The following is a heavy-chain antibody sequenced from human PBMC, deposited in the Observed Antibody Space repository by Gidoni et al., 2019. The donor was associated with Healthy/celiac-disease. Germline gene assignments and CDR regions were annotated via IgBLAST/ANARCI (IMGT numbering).Heavy chain of an antibody. J-gene: IGHJ4*02. CDR1: GGTFSSYA. CDR3: ARAPSLIDYGDY. V-gene: IGHV1-69*01. Sequence: QVQLVQSGAEVKKPGSSVKVSCTAAGGTFSSYAISWGRQAPGKGLEWMGGIIPIFGTANYAQKFQGRVTITADESTSTAYMELSSLRSEDTAVYYCARAPSLIDYGDYWGQGTLVTVSS. CDR2: IIPIFGTA. D-gene: IGHD3-16*01.